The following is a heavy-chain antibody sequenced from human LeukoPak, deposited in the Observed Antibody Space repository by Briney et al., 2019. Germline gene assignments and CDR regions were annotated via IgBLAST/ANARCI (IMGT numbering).Heavy chain of an antibody. CDR1: GFTFSSYW. Sequence: QPGGSLRLSCAASGFTFSSYWMHWVRQAPGKGLVWVSRINTDGTSTTNADSVKGRFTISRDNAKNTVYLQMNSLRVEDTAVYCCTRDGGTSGCDYWGQGTLVTVSS. J-gene: IGHJ4*02. CDR2: INTDGTST. V-gene: IGHV3-74*01. D-gene: IGHD5-12*01. CDR3: TRDGGTSGCDY.